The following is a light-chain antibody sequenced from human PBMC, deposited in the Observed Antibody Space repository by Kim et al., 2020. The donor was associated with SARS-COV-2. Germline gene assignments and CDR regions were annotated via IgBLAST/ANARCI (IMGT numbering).Light chain of an antibody. Sequence: DVIMTQSPLSLPVTLGPPASISCRSSHSLVFSDGKTYLTWFHQRPGQSPRRLIYKVSNRDSGGPDRFSGRGSGTDFTLKISRGEAEDVGVEDCMYGTHWPPSFTVGGGTKVDIK. CDR3: MYGTHWPPSFT. CDR2: KVS. CDR1: HSLVFSDGKTY. J-gene: IGKJ4*01. V-gene: IGKV2-30*01.